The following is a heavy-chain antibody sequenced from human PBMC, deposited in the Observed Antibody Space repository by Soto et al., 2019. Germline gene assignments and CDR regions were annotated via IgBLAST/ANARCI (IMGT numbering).Heavy chain of an antibody. CDR3: ARWGYPSDAFDI. CDR2: INPNSGGT. J-gene: IGHJ3*02. Sequence: EASVKVSCKASGYTFTGNYMHWVRQAPGQGLEWMGWINPNSGGTNYAQKFQGWVTMTKDTSISTAYMELSRLRSDDTAVYYCARWGYPSDAFDIWGQGTMVTVSS. CDR1: GYTFTGNY. D-gene: IGHD5-12*01. V-gene: IGHV1-2*04.